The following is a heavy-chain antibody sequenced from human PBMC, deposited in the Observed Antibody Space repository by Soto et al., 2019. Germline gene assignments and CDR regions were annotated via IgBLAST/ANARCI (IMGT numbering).Heavy chain of an antibody. CDR2: ISSSSSTI. Sequence: HPGGSLRLSCAASGFTFSSYSMNWVRQAPGKGLEWVSYISSSSSTIYYADSVKGRFTISRDNAKNSLYLQMNSLRDEDTAVYYCARVRAIGGYDLAFDIWGQGTMVTVSS. CDR1: GFTFSSYS. V-gene: IGHV3-48*02. CDR3: ARVRAIGGYDLAFDI. J-gene: IGHJ3*02. D-gene: IGHD5-12*01.